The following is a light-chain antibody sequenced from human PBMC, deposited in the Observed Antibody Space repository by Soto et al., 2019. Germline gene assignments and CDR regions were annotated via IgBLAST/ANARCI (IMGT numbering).Light chain of an antibody. CDR2: AVT. Sequence: QSVLTQPASVSGSPGQSITISCTGTSSDVGGYNYVSWYQQHPGKAPKLMIYAVTDRPSGVSSRFSGSKSGNTASLTISGLQDEDEADYDCSSYTSSSTLFGTGTKLTVL. CDR1: SSDVGGYNY. CDR3: SSYTSSSTL. V-gene: IGLV2-14*01. J-gene: IGLJ1*01.